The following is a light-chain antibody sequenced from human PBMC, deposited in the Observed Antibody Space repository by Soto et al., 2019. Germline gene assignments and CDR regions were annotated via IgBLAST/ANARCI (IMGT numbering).Light chain of an antibody. CDR1: QSLNGRY. Sequence: EIVLTQSPGTLSLSPGERATLSCRTSQSLNGRYLAWYQQKPGQAPRLLIYGPSNRATGIPDRFSGSGSGTDFTLTISRLEPEDFAVYYCQQYGPSLPMYTFGQGTKLEIK. J-gene: IGKJ2*01. V-gene: IGKV3-20*01. CDR3: QQYGPSLPMYT. CDR2: GPS.